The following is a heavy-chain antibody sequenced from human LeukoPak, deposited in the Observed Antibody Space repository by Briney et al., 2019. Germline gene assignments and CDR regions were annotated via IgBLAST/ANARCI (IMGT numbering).Heavy chain of an antibody. CDR1: GFTFSSYW. Sequence: PGGSLRLSCAASGFTFSSYWMSWVRQAPGKGLEWVANIKQDGSEKYYVDSVKGRFTISRDIAKNSLYLQMNSLRAEDTAVYYCARVGPLLWFRESPGYYYYGMDVWGKGTTVTVSS. V-gene: IGHV3-7*03. D-gene: IGHD3-10*01. J-gene: IGHJ6*04. CDR3: ARVGPLLWFRESPGYYYYGMDV. CDR2: IKQDGSEK.